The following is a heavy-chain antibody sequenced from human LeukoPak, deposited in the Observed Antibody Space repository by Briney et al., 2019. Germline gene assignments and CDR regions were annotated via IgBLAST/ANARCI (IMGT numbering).Heavy chain of an antibody. CDR1: GYTFTSYY. CDR2: IIPIFGTA. V-gene: IGHV1-69*13. J-gene: IGHJ4*02. Sequence: GASVKVSCKASGYTFTSYYMHWVRQAPGQGLEWMGGIIPIFGTANYAQKFQGRVTITADESTSTAYMELSSLRSEDTAVYYCARDPDYWGQGTLVTVSS. CDR3: ARDPDY.